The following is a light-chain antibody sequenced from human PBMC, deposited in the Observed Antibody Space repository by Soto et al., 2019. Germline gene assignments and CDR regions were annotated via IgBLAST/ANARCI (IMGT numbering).Light chain of an antibody. CDR3: QQYFNWPLTWT. V-gene: IGKV3-15*01. Sequence: EVVLTQSPATLSVSAGGTVTLSCRASQSVRTNVAWYQQIPGQAPRLLVYGASTRATGVPARCTGSGSGIEFSLTISSLLSEDSSVYYCQQYFNWPLTWTFGPGTKVQIK. J-gene: IGKJ1*01. CDR2: GAS. CDR1: QSVRTN.